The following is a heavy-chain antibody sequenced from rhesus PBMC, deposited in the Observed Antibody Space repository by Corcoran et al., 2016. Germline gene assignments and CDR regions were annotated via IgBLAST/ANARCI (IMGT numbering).Heavy chain of an antibody. V-gene: IGHV4-99*02. CDR3: ARGYGNYWDY. D-gene: IGHD4-29*01. J-gene: IGHJ4*01. Sequence: QVQLQESGPGLVKPSETLSLTCAVSGYSISSGYYWGWIRQPPGKGLEYIGYFRGSSWITSYNPPLTSLVTISKDTSQSQFALKLSSVAAADPAVYYCARGYGNYWDYWGQGVLVTVSS. CDR2: FRGSSWIT. CDR1: GYSISSGYY.